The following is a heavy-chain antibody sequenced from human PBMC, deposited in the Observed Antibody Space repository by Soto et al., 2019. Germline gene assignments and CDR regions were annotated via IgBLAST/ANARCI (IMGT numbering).Heavy chain of an antibody. CDR3: ARLHGYCISSSCHGHYAMDV. CDR1: SASISSSGYT. V-gene: IGHV4-39*01. Sequence: QLQLQESGPGLVKPSETLSLTCTVSSASISSSGYTWGWIRQPPEKVLEWIGSSYYSGTTNYNPSLYSRVTVSVDTSKNQFSLTVSSVTAADTAVYYCARLHGYCISSSCHGHYAMDVWGQGTTVTVSS. J-gene: IGHJ6*02. D-gene: IGHD2-2*01. CDR2: SYYSGTT.